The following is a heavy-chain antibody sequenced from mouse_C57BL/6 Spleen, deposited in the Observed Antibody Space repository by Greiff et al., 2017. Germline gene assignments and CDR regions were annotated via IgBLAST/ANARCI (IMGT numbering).Heavy chain of an antibody. Sequence: VQLQQPGAELVMPGASVKLSCKASGYTFTSYWMHWVKQRPGQGLEWIGEIDPSDSYTNYNQKFKGKSTLTVDKSSSAAYMQLSSLTSEDSAVCYCARAPFAYWGQGTLVTVSA. CDR1: GYTFTSYW. J-gene: IGHJ3*01. CDR2: IDPSDSYT. CDR3: ARAPFAY. V-gene: IGHV1-69*01.